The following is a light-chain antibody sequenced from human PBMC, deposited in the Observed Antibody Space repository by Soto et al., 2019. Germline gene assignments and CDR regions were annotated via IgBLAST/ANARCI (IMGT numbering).Light chain of an antibody. Sequence: DIHLTQSPSFLSASVVDRVTITCRASQGISTYLAWYQQKPGKAPNLLIYTASTLQTGVPSRFSGSAFGTEFTLTISSLQPEDFATYYCQQLAGFPITFGQGTRLEI. J-gene: IGKJ5*01. CDR3: QQLAGFPIT. V-gene: IGKV1-9*01. CDR2: TAS. CDR1: QGISTY.